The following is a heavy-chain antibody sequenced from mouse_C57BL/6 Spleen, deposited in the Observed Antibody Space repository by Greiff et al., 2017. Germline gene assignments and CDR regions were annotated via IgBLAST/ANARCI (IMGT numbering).Heavy chain of an antibody. CDR3: ARYCGSRYYAMDY. D-gene: IGHD1-1*01. J-gene: IGHJ4*01. CDR2: IDPSDSST. Sequence: VQLQQPGAELVMPGASVKLSCKASGYTFTSYWMHWVKQRPGQGLEWIGEIDPSDSSTNYNQKFKGKSTLTVDNSSSTAYMQLSSLTSEDSAVYYGARYCGSRYYAMDYWGQGTSVTVSS. V-gene: IGHV1-69*01. CDR1: GYTFTSYW.